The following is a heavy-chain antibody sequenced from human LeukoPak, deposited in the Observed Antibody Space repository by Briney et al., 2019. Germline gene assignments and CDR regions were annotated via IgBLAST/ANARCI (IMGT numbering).Heavy chain of an antibody. CDR1: GYSISSGYY. V-gene: IGHV4-38-2*01. D-gene: IGHD3-10*01. Sequence: PSETLSLTCAVSGYSISSGYYWGWIRQPPGKGLEWIGSIYHSGSTYYNPSLKSRVTISVGTSKNQFSLKLSSVTAADTAVYYCASGPYGSGSKIDYWGQGTLVTVSS. CDR2: IYHSGST. CDR3: ASGPYGSGSKIDY. J-gene: IGHJ4*02.